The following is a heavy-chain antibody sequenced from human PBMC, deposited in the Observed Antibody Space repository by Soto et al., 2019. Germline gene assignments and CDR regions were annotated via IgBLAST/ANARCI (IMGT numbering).Heavy chain of an antibody. D-gene: IGHD1-26*01. Sequence: GGSLRLSCVASGFTLTTYTMNWVRQAPGMGLEWVASINGRGNYKYYTDSVEGRFTISRDNAENSLYLHMNSLGAEDTAVYYCAREDGVVGATSAFDYWGQGTLVTVSS. V-gene: IGHV3-21*01. CDR3: AREDGVVGATSAFDY. CDR2: INGRGNYK. CDR1: GFTLTTYT. J-gene: IGHJ4*02.